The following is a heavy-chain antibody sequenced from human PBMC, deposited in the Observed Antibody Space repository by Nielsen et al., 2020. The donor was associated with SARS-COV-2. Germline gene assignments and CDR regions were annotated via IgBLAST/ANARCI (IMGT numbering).Heavy chain of an antibody. CDR2: ISSSSYI. Sequence: GGSLRLSCAASGFTFSSYSMNWVRQAPGKGLEWVSSISSSSYIYYADSVKGRFTISRDNSKNSLYLQMNSLRTEDTALYYCAAGLGFDYWGQGTLVTVSS. CDR3: AAGLGFDY. D-gene: IGHD3-10*01. J-gene: IGHJ4*02. V-gene: IGHV3-21*04. CDR1: GFTFSSYS.